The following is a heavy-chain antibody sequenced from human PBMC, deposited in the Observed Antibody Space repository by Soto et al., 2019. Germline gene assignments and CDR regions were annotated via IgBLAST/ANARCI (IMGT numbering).Heavy chain of an antibody. CDR1: GSSVSSSVYY. CDR2: MFYSGLT. J-gene: IGHJ6*02. Sequence: TETLSLTCSVPGSSVSSSVYYWAWIRQPPGKGLEWIGSMFYSGLTYYNPSLKSRVTLSVDTSKNHFPVRLNSVTAADTAVYYCAPLTVSLSGPYGIHVWGQGTTVT. D-gene: IGHD2-15*01. CDR3: APLTVSLSGPYGIHV. V-gene: IGHV4-39*01.